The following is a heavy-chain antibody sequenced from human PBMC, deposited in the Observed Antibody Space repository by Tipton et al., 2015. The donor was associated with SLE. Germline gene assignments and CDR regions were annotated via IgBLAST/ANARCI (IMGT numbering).Heavy chain of an antibody. V-gene: IGHV4-34*01. Sequence: TLSITCAVYGGSFSGYYWSWISQPPGKGLEWIGEINNSGSTNYNPSLKSRVTISVDTSKNKFSLKLSSVTAADTAVYYCASPPGAFDIWGQGTMVTVSS. CDR2: INNSGST. CDR3: ASPPGAFDI. CDR1: GGSFSGYY. J-gene: IGHJ3*02.